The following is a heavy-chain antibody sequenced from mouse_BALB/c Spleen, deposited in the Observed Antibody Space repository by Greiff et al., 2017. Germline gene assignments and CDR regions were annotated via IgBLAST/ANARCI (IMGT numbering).Heavy chain of an antibody. CDR2: IRNKANGYTT. Sequence: DVHLVESGGGLVQPGGSLRLSCATSGFTFTDYYMSWVRQPPGKALEWLGFIRNKANGYTTEYSASVKGRFTISRDNSQSILYLQMNTLRAEDSATYYCAREGGYYAMDYWGQGTSVTVSS. CDR1: GFTFTDYY. J-gene: IGHJ4*01. CDR3: AREGGYYAMDY. V-gene: IGHV7-3*02.